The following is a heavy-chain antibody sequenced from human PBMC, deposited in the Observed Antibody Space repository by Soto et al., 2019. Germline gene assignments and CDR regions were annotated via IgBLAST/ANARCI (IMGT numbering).Heavy chain of an antibody. CDR3: AKDKREEWLFPFY. CDR1: GFTFSSYA. D-gene: IGHD3-3*01. V-gene: IGHV3-23*01. J-gene: IGHJ4*02. Sequence: PXXSLRLAFAASGFTFSSYAMRWVPQAPGKGLEWVSAISGSGGSTYYADSVKGRFTISRDNSKNTLYLQMNSLRAEDTAVYYCAKDKREEWLFPFYWGQGTLVTVSS. CDR2: ISGSGGST.